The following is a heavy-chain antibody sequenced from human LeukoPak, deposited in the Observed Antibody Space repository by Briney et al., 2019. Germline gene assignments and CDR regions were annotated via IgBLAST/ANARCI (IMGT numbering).Heavy chain of an antibody. Sequence: GGSLRLSCAASGFTFSNYEMNWVRQAPGKGLEWLSYISSPGSTIYYAGSVKGRFTISRDNAKNSLYLQMNSLRAEDTALYYCARETDSTLFDYWGQGTLVTVSS. D-gene: IGHD2-2*01. CDR3: ARETDSTLFDY. V-gene: IGHV3-48*03. CDR1: GFTFSNYE. CDR2: ISSPGSTI. J-gene: IGHJ4*02.